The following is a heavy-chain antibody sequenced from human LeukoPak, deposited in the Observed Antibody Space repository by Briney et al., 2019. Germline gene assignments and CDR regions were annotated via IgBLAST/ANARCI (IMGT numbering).Heavy chain of an antibody. Sequence: RGASVKVSCNASGFTFTSSSMQWVRQARGQRLEWIGWIVVGSGNTNYAQKFQERVTITRDMSTSTAYMELSSLRSEDTAVYYCAAVPVPPQYYDFWVGGQGTLVTVSS. J-gene: IGHJ4*02. D-gene: IGHD3-3*01. V-gene: IGHV1-58*02. CDR3: AAVPVPPQYYDFWV. CDR2: IVVGSGNT. CDR1: GFTFTSSS.